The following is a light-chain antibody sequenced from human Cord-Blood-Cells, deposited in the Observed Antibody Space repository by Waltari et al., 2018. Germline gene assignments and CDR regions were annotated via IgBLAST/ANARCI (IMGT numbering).Light chain of an antibody. V-gene: IGLV2-11*01. CDR1: SSDVGGYNY. CDR2: DAS. Sequence: QSALTQPRSVSGSPGQSVTISCTGTSSDVGGYNYVSWYQQHPGKAPKLMIYDASKRPSGVPDRFSGSKSGNTASLTISGLQAEDEADYYCCSYAGSYTPEGVFGGGTKLTVL. J-gene: IGLJ3*02. CDR3: CSYAGSYTPEGV.